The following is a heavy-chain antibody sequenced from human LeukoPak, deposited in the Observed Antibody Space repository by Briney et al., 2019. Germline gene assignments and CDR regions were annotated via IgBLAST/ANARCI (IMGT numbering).Heavy chain of an antibody. D-gene: IGHD3-3*01. CDR2: ISSSGSTI. Sequence: NPGGSLRLSCAASGFTFSDYYMSLIRQAPGKGLEWVSYISSSGSTIYYADSVKGRFTISRDNAKNSLYLQMNSLRAEDTAVYYCARGGPPYYDFWSGYYHYYFDYWGQGTLVTVSS. CDR1: GFTFSDYY. V-gene: IGHV3-11*04. J-gene: IGHJ4*02. CDR3: ARGGPPYYDFWSGYYHYYFDY.